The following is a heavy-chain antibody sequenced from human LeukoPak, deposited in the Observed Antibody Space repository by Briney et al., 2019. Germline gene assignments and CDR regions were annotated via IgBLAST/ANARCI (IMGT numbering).Heavy chain of an antibody. J-gene: IGHJ6*02. D-gene: IGHD5-18*01. Sequence: PGGSLRLSCAASGFTFSSYSMNWVRQAPGKGLEWVSPISSSSSYIYYADSVKGRFTISRDNAKNSLYLQMNSLRAEVTAVYYCARVLGYSYGTLIYYGTDVWGQGTTVTVSS. V-gene: IGHV3-21*01. CDR1: GFTFSSYS. CDR2: ISSSSSYI. CDR3: ARVLGYSYGTLIYYGTDV.